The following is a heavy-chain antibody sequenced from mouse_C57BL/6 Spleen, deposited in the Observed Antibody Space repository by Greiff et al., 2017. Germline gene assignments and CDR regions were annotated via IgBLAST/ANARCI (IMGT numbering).Heavy chain of an antibody. J-gene: IGHJ4*01. V-gene: IGHV1-66*01. CDR3: ARYRCYAMDS. Sequence: QVQLQQSGPELVKPGASVKLSCKASGYTFTSYYIHWVKQRPGQGLEWIGGIYPGGGYTKYNEKFKGKATLTADTSSSTTYMQLSGLTSEDSAVYYGARYRCYAMDSWGQGASVTGS. CDR1: GYTFTSYY. CDR2: IYPGGGYT.